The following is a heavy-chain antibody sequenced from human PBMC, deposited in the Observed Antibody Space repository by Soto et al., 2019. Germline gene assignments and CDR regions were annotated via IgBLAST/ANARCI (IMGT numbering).Heavy chain of an antibody. CDR1: GFIFSSYT. V-gene: IGHV3-30-3*01. J-gene: IGHJ4*02. CDR3: ARAPSGSYPEFDY. CDR2: ITYDGSNQ. D-gene: IGHD1-26*01. Sequence: QVQLVESGGGVVQPGRSLRLSCAASGFIFSSYTMHWVRQAPGKGLEWVGVITYDGSNQYYADSVKGRFTISRDNSRNMLFLQMNSLRPDDMAVYYCARAPSGSYPEFDYWGQGTLVTVSS.